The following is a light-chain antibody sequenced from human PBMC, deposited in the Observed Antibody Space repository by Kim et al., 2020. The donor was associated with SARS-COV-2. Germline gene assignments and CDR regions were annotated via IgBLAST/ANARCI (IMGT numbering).Light chain of an antibody. CDR1: SSNIGSNT. CDR3: AAWDDSLNGPV. V-gene: IGLV1-44*01. Sequence: ELTQPPSASGTPGQRVTISCSGSSSNIGSNTVNWYQQLPGTAPKLLIYSNNQRPSGVPDRFSGSKSGTSASLAISGLQSEDEADYYCAAWDDSLNGPVFGGGTQMTVL. CDR2: SNN. J-gene: IGLJ2*01.